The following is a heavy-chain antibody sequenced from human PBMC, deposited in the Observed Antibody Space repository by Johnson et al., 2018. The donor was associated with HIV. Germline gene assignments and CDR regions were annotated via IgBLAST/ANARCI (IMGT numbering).Heavy chain of an antibody. D-gene: IGHD1-26*01. CDR1: GFTFDDYA. Sequence: QVQLVESGGGLVQPGRSLRLSCAASGFTFDDYAMHWVRQAPGKGLEWVAVISYDGSDKYYADSVKGRFTISRDNSKNTLYLQMNSLRAEDTAVYYCASPSGSSRLAFDIWGQGTMVTVSS. J-gene: IGHJ3*02. CDR3: ASPSGSSRLAFDI. CDR2: ISYDGSDK. V-gene: IGHV3-30*14.